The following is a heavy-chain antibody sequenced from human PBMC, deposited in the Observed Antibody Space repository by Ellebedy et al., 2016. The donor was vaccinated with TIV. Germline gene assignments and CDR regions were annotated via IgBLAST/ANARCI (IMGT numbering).Heavy chain of an antibody. D-gene: IGHD5-12*01. CDR2: VYYTGTT. J-gene: IGHJ4*02. CDR3: AREGVVATMYIDT. V-gene: IGHV4-59*12. CDR1: GGSITTYF. Sequence: MPSETLSLTCNVFGGSITTYFWSWIRQPPGKGLEWIGYVYYTGTTDYNPSLSSRVTMSIDTSKNQFSLNLRSVTAADTAVYYCAREGVVATMYIDTWGPGTLVTVSS.